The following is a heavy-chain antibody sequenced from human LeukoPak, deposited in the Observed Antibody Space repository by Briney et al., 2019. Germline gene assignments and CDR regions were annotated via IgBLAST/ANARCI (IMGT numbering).Heavy chain of an antibody. CDR1: GGSISYFY. J-gene: IGHJ5*02. D-gene: IGHD3-10*01. V-gene: IGHV4-59*01. CDR3: ARGGYYGSGNDFRFDP. Sequence: SETLSLTCTVSGGSISYFYWTWIRQSPGKGLEWIGYINNSGSTKYNPSLKSRVTISVDTSKNQFSLKLSSVTAADTAVYYCARGGYYGSGNDFRFDPWGQGTLVTVSS. CDR2: INNSGST.